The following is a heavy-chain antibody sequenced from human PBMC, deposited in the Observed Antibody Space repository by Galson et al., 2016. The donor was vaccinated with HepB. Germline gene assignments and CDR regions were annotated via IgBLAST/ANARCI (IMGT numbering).Heavy chain of an antibody. CDR2: IRPRRYGGTT. V-gene: IGHV3-49*03. J-gene: IGHJ6*03. CDR3: SRIERSTSSAYYYYMEV. Sequence: SLRLSCATSGFSFGDCFMIWFRQAPGKGLEWVGFIRPRRYGGTTDYAASVKGRFTISRDDSESIAYLQMNSLKTEDSALYYCSRIERSTSSAYYYYMEVWGKGTTVTVSS. CDR1: GFSFGDCF. D-gene: IGHD6-13*01.